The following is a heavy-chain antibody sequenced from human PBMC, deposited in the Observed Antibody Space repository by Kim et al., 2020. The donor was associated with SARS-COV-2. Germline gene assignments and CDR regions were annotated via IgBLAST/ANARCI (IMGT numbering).Heavy chain of an antibody. CDR1: GFSFEYYD. V-gene: IGHV3-30*18. CDR2: ISHDGTKR. CDR3: AKSPSGWHNWYFDL. D-gene: IGHD6-19*01. Sequence: GGSLRLSCAASGFSFEYYDMHWVRQIPGRGPEWVAVISHDGTKRNYTASVEGRFSISRDNSKNTVSLEMSSLRREDTAVYHCAKSPSGWHNWYFDLWGRGSLVTVSS. J-gene: IGHJ2*01.